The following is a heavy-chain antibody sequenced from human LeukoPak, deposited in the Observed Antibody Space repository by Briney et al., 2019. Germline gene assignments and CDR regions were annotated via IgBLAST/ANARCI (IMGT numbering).Heavy chain of an antibody. J-gene: IGHJ6*02. CDR3: ARAIRRFLESNYYYYGMDV. CDR2: IYTSGST. Sequence: PSETLSVTCTVSGDSISSYYWSWIRQPAGNGLEWIGRIYTSGSTNYNPSLKSRVTMSVDTSKNQFSLKLSSVTAADTAVYYCARAIRRFLESNYYYYGMDVWGQGTTVTVSS. D-gene: IGHD3-3*01. CDR1: GDSISSYY. V-gene: IGHV4-4*07.